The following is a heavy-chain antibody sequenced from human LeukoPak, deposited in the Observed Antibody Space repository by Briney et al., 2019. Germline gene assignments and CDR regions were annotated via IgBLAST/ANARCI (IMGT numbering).Heavy chain of an antibody. CDR3: ARVLCSGGSCYSLFDY. D-gene: IGHD2-15*01. Sequence: ASVKVSCKASGYSFTSYGISWVRQAPGQGLEWMGWISAYNGNTNYAQKFQGRVTMTTDPSTSTANMELRSLRSDDTAVYYCARVLCSGGSCYSLFDYWGQGTLVTVPS. V-gene: IGHV1-18*01. CDR1: GYSFTSYG. CDR2: ISAYNGNT. J-gene: IGHJ4*02.